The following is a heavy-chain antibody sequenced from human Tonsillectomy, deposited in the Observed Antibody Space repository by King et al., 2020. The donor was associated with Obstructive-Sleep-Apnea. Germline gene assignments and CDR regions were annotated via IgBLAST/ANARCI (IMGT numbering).Heavy chain of an antibody. CDR3: ARVGNYYDSSGYYYAFDI. Sequence: VQLVESGAEVKKPGASVKVSCKASGYTFTSYYMHWVRHAPGQGLEWRGIINPSGGSTSYAQKFKGRVTMTRDTSTSTVYMELSSLRSEDTAVYYCARVGNYYDSSGYYYAFDIWGQGTMVTVSS. D-gene: IGHD3-22*01. CDR1: GYTFTSYY. CDR2: INPSGGST. J-gene: IGHJ3*02. V-gene: IGHV1-46*01.